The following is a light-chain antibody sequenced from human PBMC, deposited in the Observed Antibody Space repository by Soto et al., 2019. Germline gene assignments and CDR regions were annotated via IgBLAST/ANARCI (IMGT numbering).Light chain of an antibody. CDR2: GNS. V-gene: IGLV1-40*01. CDR3: QSYDSSLSAWV. J-gene: IGLJ3*02. Sequence: QSVLTQPPSVSGAPGQRVTISCTGSSSNIGTGYDAHWYQQLLGTAPKLLIFGNSNRPSGVPDRFSGSKSGTSASLAITGLQAEDEADYYCQSYDSSLSAWVFGGGTKLTVL. CDR1: SSNIGTGYD.